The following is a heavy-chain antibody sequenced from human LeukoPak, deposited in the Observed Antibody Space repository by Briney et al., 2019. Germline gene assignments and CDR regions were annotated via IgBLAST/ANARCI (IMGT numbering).Heavy chain of an antibody. CDR2: ISYDGSNK. V-gene: IGHV3-30*18. Sequence: GGSLRLSCAVSGFTFRSYAMHWVRQAPGKGLEWVAVISYDGSNKYYADSVKGRFTISRDNSKNTLYLQMNSLRVEDTAVYYCAKERWRQQWLVPFDYWGQGTLVTVSS. CDR3: AKERWRQQWLVPFDY. CDR1: GFTFRSYA. D-gene: IGHD6-19*01. J-gene: IGHJ4*02.